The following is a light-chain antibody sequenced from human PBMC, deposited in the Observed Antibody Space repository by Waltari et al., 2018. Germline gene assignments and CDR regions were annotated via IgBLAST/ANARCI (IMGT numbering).Light chain of an antibody. CDR2: EVY. CDR3: SSYGGNMIP. V-gene: IGLV2-8*01. CDR1: SSDVGGYHL. J-gene: IGLJ1*01. Sequence: QSALTQPPSASASLGQSVTISCTGTSSDVGGYHLVSWYRQHPGKAPKLIIYEVYKRPAGVPDRFSGSKSGNTASLTVSGLQAEDEADYYCSSYGGNMIPFGTGTKVTVL.